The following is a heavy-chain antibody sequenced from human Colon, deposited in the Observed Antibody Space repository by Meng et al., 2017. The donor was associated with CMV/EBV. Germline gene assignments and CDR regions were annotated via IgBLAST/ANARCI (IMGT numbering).Heavy chain of an antibody. CDR2: LSWDYRGL. CDR1: GFTFPNYS. CDR3: GSSAH. V-gene: IGHV3-43D*03. J-gene: IGHJ4*02. Sequence: GESLKISCVASGFTFPNYSMFWARQRPGKGLEWVALLSWDYRGLYYADAVKGRFTVSRDNHKNSVFLQMTDLRPDDTAFYYCGSSAHWGQGTLVTVSS.